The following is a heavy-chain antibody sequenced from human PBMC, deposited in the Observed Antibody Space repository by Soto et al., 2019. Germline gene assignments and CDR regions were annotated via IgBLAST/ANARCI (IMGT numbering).Heavy chain of an antibody. CDR1: GFTFSDYY. V-gene: IGHV3-11*01. Sequence: QVQLVESGGGVVQPGRSLRLSCAASGFTFSDYYMSWIRQAPGKGLEWVSYISSSGSTIYYADSVKGRFTISRDNAKNSLYLQMNSLRAEDTAVYYCARDQAPSPSSWYLYDAFDIWGQGTMVTVSS. CDR3: ARDQAPSPSSWYLYDAFDI. D-gene: IGHD6-13*01. J-gene: IGHJ3*02. CDR2: ISSSGSTI.